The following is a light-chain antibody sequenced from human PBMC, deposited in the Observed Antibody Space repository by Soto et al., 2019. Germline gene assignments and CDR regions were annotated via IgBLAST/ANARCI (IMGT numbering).Light chain of an antibody. Sequence: EIVMTQSPATLSVSPGERAALSCRASQSVGSSLAWYQQRPGQAPRLLIYDASTRATDIPARFSGSGSGTEFTLTISSLQSEDFAFYYCQQYKNWYTFGQGTRLEI. CDR3: QQYKNWYT. CDR1: QSVGSS. J-gene: IGKJ2*01. CDR2: DAS. V-gene: IGKV3-15*01.